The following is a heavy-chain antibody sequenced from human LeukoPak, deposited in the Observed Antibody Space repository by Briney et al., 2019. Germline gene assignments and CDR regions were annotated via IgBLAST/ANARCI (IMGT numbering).Heavy chain of an antibody. V-gene: IGHV3-23*01. CDR2: ISGSGGST. J-gene: IGHJ4*02. CDR3: AKAQGYLDY. Sequence: GGSLRLSCAASGFAFSRYGIVWVRQAPGRGLEWVSGISGSGGSTCYGDSVKGRFTISRDNSKNTVYLQMNSLRAEDTAVYYCAKAQGYLDYWGQGTLATVSS. CDR1: GFAFSRYG.